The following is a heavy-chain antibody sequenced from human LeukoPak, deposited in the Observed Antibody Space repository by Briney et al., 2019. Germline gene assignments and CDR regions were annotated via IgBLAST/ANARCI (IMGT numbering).Heavy chain of an antibody. Sequence: GGSLRLSCVASGFTFSENWMHWVRQAPGKGLAWVSHINRDGGLTNYADSVKGRFTISRDNARNTVYLQMSSLRVEDTAIYFCAREEHRLAEAGTSAFDLGGQGTLVTISP. D-gene: IGHD6-13*01. V-gene: IGHV3-74*01. J-gene: IGHJ3*01. CDR3: AREEHRLAEAGTSAFDL. CDR1: GFTFSENW. CDR2: INRDGGLT.